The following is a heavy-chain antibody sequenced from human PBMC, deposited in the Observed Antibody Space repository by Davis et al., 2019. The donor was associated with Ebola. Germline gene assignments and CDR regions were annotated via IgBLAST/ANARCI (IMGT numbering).Heavy chain of an antibody. J-gene: IGHJ4*02. V-gene: IGHV4-61*01. Sequence: MPSETLSLTCTVSGGSVSSGTYFWSWIRQPPGKGLEWIGEINHSGSTNYNPSLKSRVTISVDTSKNQFSLKLSSVTAADTAVYYCARLYWGGDYWGQGTLVTVSS. D-gene: IGHD7-27*01. CDR2: INHSGST. CDR3: ARLYWGGDY. CDR1: GGSVSSGTYF.